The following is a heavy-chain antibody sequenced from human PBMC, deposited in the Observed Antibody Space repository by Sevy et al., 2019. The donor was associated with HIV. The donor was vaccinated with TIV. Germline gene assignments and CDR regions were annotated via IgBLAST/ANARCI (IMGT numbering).Heavy chain of an antibody. D-gene: IGHD2-21*01. V-gene: IGHV3-23*01. CDR3: ARRPDFGRAIPTVVMDV. CDR1: GFTFSTYA. CDR2: ISDSGDST. Sequence: GGSLRLSCAASGFTFSTYAMSWVRQTPGKGLQWVSVISDSGDSTYYANSVKGRFTISRDNSKNTMYLQMNSLRAEDTAVYYCARRPDFGRAIPTVVMDVWGQGTTVTVSS. J-gene: IGHJ6*02.